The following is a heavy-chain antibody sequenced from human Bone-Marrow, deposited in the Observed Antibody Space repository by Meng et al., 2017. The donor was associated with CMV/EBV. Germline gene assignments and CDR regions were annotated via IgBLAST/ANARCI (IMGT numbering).Heavy chain of an antibody. D-gene: IGHD2-2*01. CDR3: ARDPLYQLPPIQYGMDV. V-gene: IGHV1-18*01. J-gene: IGHJ6*02. CDR1: GYTFRNYG. CDR2: INTSKGNT. Sequence: ASVKVSCKASGYTFRNYGITWVRQAPGQGLEWMGWINTSKGNTNNAQRFQGRVTMTTDTSTSTAYMELRSLRSDDTAVYYCARDPLYQLPPIQYGMDVWGQGTTVTSP.